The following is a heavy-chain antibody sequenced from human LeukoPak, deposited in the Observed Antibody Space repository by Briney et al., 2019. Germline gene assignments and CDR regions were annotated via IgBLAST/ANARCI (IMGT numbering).Heavy chain of an antibody. J-gene: IGHJ3*02. V-gene: IGHV3-7*01. CDR1: GFTFTSCA. Sequence: PGGSLRLSCAASGFTFTSCAMSWVRQAPGKGLEWVANIKQDGSEKYFVDSVKGRFTISRDNAKNSLYLQMNSLRAEDTAVYYCARLYYYDSSGYYPIPAAFDIWGRGTMVTVSS. CDR2: IKQDGSEK. D-gene: IGHD3-22*01. CDR3: ARLYYYDSSGYYPIPAAFDI.